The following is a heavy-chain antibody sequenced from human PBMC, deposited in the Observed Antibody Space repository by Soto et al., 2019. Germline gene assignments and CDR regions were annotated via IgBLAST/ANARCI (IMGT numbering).Heavy chain of an antibody. V-gene: IGHV3-30*18. CDR1: GFTFSSYG. Sequence: QVQLVESGGGVVQPGRSLRLSCAASGFTFSSYGMHWVRQAPGKGLEWVAVISYDGSNKYYADSVKGRFTISRDNSKNTLYLQMNSLRAEDTAMYYCAKAGTTVITGVDYWGQGTLVTVSS. D-gene: IGHD4-17*01. J-gene: IGHJ4*02. CDR2: ISYDGSNK. CDR3: AKAGTTVITGVDY.